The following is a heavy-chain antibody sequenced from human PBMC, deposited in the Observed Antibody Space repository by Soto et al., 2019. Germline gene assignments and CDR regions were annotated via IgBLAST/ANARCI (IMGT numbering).Heavy chain of an antibody. CDR1: GGSISSGGYY. CDR2: IYYSGST. CDR3: ARDHGEYYYDSSGYYSPTGAFDI. D-gene: IGHD3-22*01. Sequence: QVQLQESGPGLVKPSQTLSLTCTVSGGSISSGGYYWSWIRQHPGKGLEWIGYIYYSGSTYYNPSLKSRVTTSVETSKHQFSLKLSSVTAADTAVYYCARDHGEYYYDSSGYYSPTGAFDIWGQGTMVTVSS. V-gene: IGHV4-31*03. J-gene: IGHJ3*02.